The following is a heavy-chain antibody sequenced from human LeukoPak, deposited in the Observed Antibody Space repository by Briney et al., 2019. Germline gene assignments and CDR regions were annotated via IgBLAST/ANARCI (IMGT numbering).Heavy chain of an antibody. D-gene: IGHD3-10*01. CDR2: LHSGGTT. CDR1: GLTVSDNY. J-gene: IGHJ3*02. CDR3: AREGQRGIYALDI. Sequence: PGGSLRLSCAASGLTVSDNYMSWVRHLPGKGLEWISVLHSGGTTKYADSVKGRFTISRDESNNTLFLQMDNLGVDDTAVYYCAREGQRGIYALDIWGQGTLVTVSS. V-gene: IGHV3-66*01.